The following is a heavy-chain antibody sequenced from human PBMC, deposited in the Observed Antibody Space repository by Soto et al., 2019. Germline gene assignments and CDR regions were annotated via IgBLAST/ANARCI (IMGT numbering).Heavy chain of an antibody. CDR2: INPNGGST. J-gene: IGHJ4*02. Sequence: QVQLVQSGAEVMKPGASVKISCKASGYTFIHYYIHWVRQAPGQGLEWMAIINPNGGSTNYAQKFQGRVPVTSDTSTTTVSMELNSLESDGTAVYFGARSLLQGDFWGQGTLVTVSS. CDR1: GYTFIHYY. D-gene: IGHD2-21*01. V-gene: IGHV1-46*01. CDR3: ARSLLQGDF.